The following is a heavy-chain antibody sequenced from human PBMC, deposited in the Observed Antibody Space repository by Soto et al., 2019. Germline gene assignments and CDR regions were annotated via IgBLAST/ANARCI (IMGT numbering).Heavy chain of an antibody. CDR1: GGCFNEYY. J-gene: IGHJ6*01. CDR3: SRAPRPAEYYPSCMDL. V-gene: IGHV4-34*01. Sequence: PSETLALRCALYGGCFNEYYWNWVRQTPGKGLEWIGEGNYSGTSNYKPSLKNRVTLSVDTAKKQFSVRLTSVTAADTGIYFCSRAPRPAEYYPSCMDLRGQGTTVT. CDR2: GNYSGTS. D-gene: IGHD3-10*01.